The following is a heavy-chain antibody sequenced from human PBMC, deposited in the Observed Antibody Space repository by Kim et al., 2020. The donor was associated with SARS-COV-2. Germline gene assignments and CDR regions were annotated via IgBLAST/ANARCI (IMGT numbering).Heavy chain of an antibody. J-gene: IGHJ4*02. CDR2: IYYSGST. CDR3: ARRRHYTKGYFDY. CDR1: GGSISSSSYY. D-gene: IGHD4-4*01. Sequence: SETLSLTCTVSGGSISSSSYYWGWIRQPPGKGLEWIGSIYYSGSTYYNPSLKSRVTISVDTSKNQFSLKLSSVTAADTAVYYCARRRHYTKGYFDYWGQGTLVTVSS. V-gene: IGHV4-39*01.